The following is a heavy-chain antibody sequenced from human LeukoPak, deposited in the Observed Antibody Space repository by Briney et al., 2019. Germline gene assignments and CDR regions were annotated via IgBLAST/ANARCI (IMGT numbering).Heavy chain of an antibody. CDR3: ARDSHGSGSYFDY. D-gene: IGHD3-10*01. V-gene: IGHV3-7*01. CDR1: GFTFSTYW. Sequence: GGSLRLSCVASGFTFSTYWMSWVRQAPGKGLEGVANIKEDGSEKNYVDSVKGRFTISRDNAKNSLYLQMNSLRAEDTAVYYCARDSHGSGSYFDYWGQGTLVTVSS. J-gene: IGHJ4*02. CDR2: IKEDGSEK.